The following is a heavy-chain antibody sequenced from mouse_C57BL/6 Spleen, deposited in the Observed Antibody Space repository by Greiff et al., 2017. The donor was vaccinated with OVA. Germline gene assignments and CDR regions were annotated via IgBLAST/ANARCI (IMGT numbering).Heavy chain of an antibody. CDR3: ARRFITTVVGAMDY. CDR1: GYTFTDYN. D-gene: IGHD1-1*01. Sequence: VQLQQSGPELVKPGASVKIPCKASGYTFTDYNMDWVKQSHGKSLEWIGDINPNNGGTIYNQKFKGKATLTVDKSSSTAYMELRSLTSEDTAVYYCARRFITTVVGAMDYWGQGTSVTVSS. J-gene: IGHJ4*01. V-gene: IGHV1-18*01. CDR2: INPNNGGT.